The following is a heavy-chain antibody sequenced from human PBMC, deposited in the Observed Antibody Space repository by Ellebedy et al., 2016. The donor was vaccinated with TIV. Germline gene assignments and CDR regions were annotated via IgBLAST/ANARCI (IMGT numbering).Heavy chain of an antibody. CDR3: ARGKHTSGWYKPWIDY. Sequence: AASVKVSCKASGYTFTSYYMHWVRQAPGQGLEWMGIINPSGGSTSSAQKFQSRVTMTRDTSTSTVYMELSSLRSEDTAVYYCARGKHTSGWYKPWIDYWGQGTLVTVSS. D-gene: IGHD6-19*01. V-gene: IGHV1-46*01. J-gene: IGHJ4*02. CDR2: INPSGGST. CDR1: GYTFTSYY.